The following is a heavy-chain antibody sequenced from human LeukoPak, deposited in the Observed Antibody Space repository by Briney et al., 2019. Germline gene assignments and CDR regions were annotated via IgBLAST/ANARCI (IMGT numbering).Heavy chain of an antibody. D-gene: IGHD3-3*01. V-gene: IGHV3-7*01. CDR1: GFTFSSYW. J-gene: IGHJ4*02. CDR2: IKQDGSEK. Sequence: GGSLRLSCAASGFTFSSYWMSWVGQAPGKAVEWVANIKQDGSEKYYVDSVKGGFTISRENAKNSLYLQMNSLRAEHTAVYYCARDLVYFWSGPVFGYWGQGTLVTVSS. CDR3: ARDLVYFWSGPVFGY.